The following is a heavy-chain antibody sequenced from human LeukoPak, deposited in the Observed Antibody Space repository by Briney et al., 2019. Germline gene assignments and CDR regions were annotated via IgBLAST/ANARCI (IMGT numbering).Heavy chain of an antibody. D-gene: IGHD6-13*01. V-gene: IGHV4-39*01. CDR3: ATYSSNLGCLDS. CDR2: IYYGGSP. J-gene: IGHJ5*01. Sequence: SETLSLTCNVSGGSISTTTNSWGWAWIRQRPTKGLEWIGSIYYGGSPYYTSSLKSRVTISVDTSKNQFSLKLASLTAADTAVYYCATYSSNLGCLDSWGQGTLVTVSS. CDR1: GGSISTTTNS.